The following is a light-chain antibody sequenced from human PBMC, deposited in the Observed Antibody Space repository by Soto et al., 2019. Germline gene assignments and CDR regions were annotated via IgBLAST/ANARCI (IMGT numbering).Light chain of an antibody. Sequence: EIVLTQSPVTLSLSPGERATLSCRASQSVNNYLAGYQQRPGQAPRLLIYDASIRATGIPARFSGSGSGTDFTLTISSLEPEDFAVYYFQQRRNWPPLTFGPGTKVDI. CDR1: QSVNNY. J-gene: IGKJ3*01. CDR3: QQRRNWPPLT. CDR2: DAS. V-gene: IGKV3-11*01.